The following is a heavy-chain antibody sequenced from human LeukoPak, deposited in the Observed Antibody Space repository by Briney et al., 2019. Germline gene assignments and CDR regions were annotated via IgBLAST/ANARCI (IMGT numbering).Heavy chain of an antibody. Sequence: EASVKVSCKASGYTFTSYYMHWVRQAPGQGLEWMGIINPSGGSTSYAQKFQGRVTMTRDMSTSTVYMELSSLRSEDTAVYYCARDGPPPYYDFWSGYYRTSYNWFDPWGQGTLVTVSS. CDR1: GYTFTSYY. D-gene: IGHD3-3*01. J-gene: IGHJ5*02. CDR2: INPSGGST. V-gene: IGHV1-46*01. CDR3: ARDGPPPYYDFWSGYYRTSYNWFDP.